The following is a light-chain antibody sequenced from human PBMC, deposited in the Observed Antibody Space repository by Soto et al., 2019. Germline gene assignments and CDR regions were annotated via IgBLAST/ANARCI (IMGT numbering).Light chain of an antibody. Sequence: QSALTQPPSASGSPGQSVTISCTGTSSDVGGYNYVSWYQQHPGAAPKLMIYEVVKRPSGVPDRFSGSKSGNTASLTVSGLQAEDESDYYCSSYGGDNNVVFGGGTKFTVL. V-gene: IGLV2-8*01. J-gene: IGLJ2*01. CDR3: SSYGGDNNVV. CDR2: EVV. CDR1: SSDVGGYNY.